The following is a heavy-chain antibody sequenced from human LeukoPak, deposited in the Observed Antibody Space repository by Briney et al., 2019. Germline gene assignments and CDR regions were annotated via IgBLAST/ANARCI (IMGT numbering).Heavy chain of an antibody. CDR2: VCRRGGI. CDR1: GDSISSNNC. Sequence: PSATLSLTCDVSGDSISSNNCYSWVRQSPGKGLEWIGEVCRRGGINYNPSLKPRVTISADRPKHQFSLNIFSVTAADAVIYYGAKNRGYDQDVWGQGTAVTVSS. CDR3: AKNRGYDQDV. J-gene: IGHJ6*02. D-gene: IGHD5-18*01. V-gene: IGHV4-4*02.